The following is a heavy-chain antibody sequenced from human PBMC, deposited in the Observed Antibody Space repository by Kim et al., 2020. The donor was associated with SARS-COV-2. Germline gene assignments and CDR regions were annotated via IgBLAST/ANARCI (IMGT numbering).Heavy chain of an antibody. J-gene: IGHJ4*02. CDR1: GGTFSSYA. CDR3: ARDDGWGIAAAGRVSYFDY. CDR2: IIPIFGTA. D-gene: IGHD6-13*01. Sequence: SVKVSCKASGGTFSSYAISWVRQAPGQGLEWMGGIIPIFGTANYAQKFQGRVTITADESTSTAYMELSSLRSEDTAVYYCARDDGWGIAAAGRVSYFDYWGQGTLVTVSS. V-gene: IGHV1-69*13.